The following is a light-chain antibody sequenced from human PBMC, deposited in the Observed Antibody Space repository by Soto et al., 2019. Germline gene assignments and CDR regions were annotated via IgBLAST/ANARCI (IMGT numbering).Light chain of an antibody. Sequence: EIVMTQSPATLSVSPGERATLSCRASQSVSSNLAWYQQKPGQAPRLLIYGASTRATGIPARFSGSGSGTEFTLNISSLQSEDFAVYYCQQYNNWPLTFGQGTKVDFK. CDR3: QQYNNWPLT. CDR1: QSVSSN. CDR2: GAS. V-gene: IGKV3-15*01. J-gene: IGKJ1*01.